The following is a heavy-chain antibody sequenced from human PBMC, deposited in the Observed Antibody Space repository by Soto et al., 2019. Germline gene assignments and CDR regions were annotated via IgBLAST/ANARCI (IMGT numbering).Heavy chain of an antibody. J-gene: IGHJ5*02. V-gene: IGHV1-8*01. CDR2: MNPNSGNT. CDR3: ATEIYSTNGVCSDNWFDP. D-gene: IGHD2-8*01. Sequence: QVQLVQSGAEVKKPGASVKVSCKASGYTFTSYDINWVRQATGQGLEWMGWMNPNSGNTGYAQKFQGRVTMTRNTSISTAYMELSSLRSEDTAVYYCATEIYSTNGVCSDNWFDPWGQGTLVTVSS. CDR1: GYTFTSYD.